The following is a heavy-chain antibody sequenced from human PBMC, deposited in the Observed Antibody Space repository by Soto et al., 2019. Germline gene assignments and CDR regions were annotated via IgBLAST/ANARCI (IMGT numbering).Heavy chain of an antibody. V-gene: IGHV4-34*01. CDR1: GGSFSGYY. CDR3: ARTITVTIPSRGWFDP. CDR2: INHSGST. D-gene: IGHD4-17*01. J-gene: IGHJ5*02. Sequence: QVQLQQWGAGLLKPSETLSLTCAVYGGSFSGYYWSWIRQPPGKGLEWIGEINHSGSTNYNPSLKSRVTISGGPAKDQFPPKVGFGAAAGTGGDYCARTITVTIPSRGWFDPWGQGTLVTVSS.